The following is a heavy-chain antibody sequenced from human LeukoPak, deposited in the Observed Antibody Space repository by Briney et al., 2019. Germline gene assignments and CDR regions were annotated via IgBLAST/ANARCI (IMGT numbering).Heavy chain of an antibody. CDR3: ARVYYSSSYDYWYFNL. V-gene: IGHV4-61*02. CDR2: IYTSGST. Sequence: SETLSLTCTVSGGSISSGSYYWSWIRQPAGKGLEWIGRIYTSGSTNYNPSLKSRVTISVDTSKNQFSLKLSSVTAADTAVYYCARVYYSSSYDYWYFNLWGRGTLVTVSS. D-gene: IGHD6-13*01. CDR1: GGSISSGSYY. J-gene: IGHJ2*01.